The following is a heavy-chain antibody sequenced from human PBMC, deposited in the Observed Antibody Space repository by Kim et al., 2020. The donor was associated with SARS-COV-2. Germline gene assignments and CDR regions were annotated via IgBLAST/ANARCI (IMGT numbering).Heavy chain of an antibody. CDR3: SRHSGKHGDRGFDN. CDR1: GFTFSASA. D-gene: IGHD4-17*01. V-gene: IGHV3-73*01. J-gene: IGHJ4*02. Sequence: GGSLRLSCAASGFTFSASAMHWVRQASGKGLEWVGRIRSKPNNYATSYAASVTGRFPISRDDSTNTVYLQMDSLKTDDTAVYFCSRHSGKHGDRGFDNWGQGTLVTVSS. CDR2: IRSKPNNYAT.